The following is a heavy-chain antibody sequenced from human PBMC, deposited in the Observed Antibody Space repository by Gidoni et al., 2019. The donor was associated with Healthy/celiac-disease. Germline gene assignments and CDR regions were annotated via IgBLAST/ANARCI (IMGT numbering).Heavy chain of an antibody. J-gene: IGHJ3*02. CDR3: AIIVVVVAATNDAFDI. Sequence: QVQLVQSGAEVKKPGSSVKVSCKASGGTFSSYAISWVRQAPGQGLEWMGRIIPILGIANYAQKFQGRVTITADKSTSTAYMELSSLRSEDTAVYYCAIIVVVVAATNDAFDIWGQGTMVTVSS. CDR1: GGTFSSYA. V-gene: IGHV1-69*04. CDR2: IIPILGIA. D-gene: IGHD2-15*01.